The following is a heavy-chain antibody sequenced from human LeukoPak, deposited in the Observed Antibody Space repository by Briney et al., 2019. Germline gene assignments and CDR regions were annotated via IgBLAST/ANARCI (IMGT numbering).Heavy chain of an antibody. CDR2: IYYSGST. Sequence: PSETPSLTCTVSGGSISSSSYYWGWIRQPPGKGLEWIGSIYYSGSTYYNPSLQSRVTISVDTSKNQFSLKLSSVTAADTAVYYCTAGRSDYFDFWAQRTLVTVSS. CDR3: TAGRSDYFDF. CDR1: GGSISSSSYY. V-gene: IGHV4-39*05. J-gene: IGHJ4*02. D-gene: IGHD6-25*01.